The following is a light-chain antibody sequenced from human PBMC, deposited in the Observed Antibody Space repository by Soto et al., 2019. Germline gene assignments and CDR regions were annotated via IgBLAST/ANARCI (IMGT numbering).Light chain of an antibody. V-gene: IGKV3-20*01. CDR3: QQYSTSPPIT. J-gene: IGKJ5*01. CDR1: QSVTSNY. Sequence: EVVMTQSPATLSVSPGERATLSFRASQSVTSNYLAWYQQKPGQAPRLLIYGISTRATGVPDRFSGSGSGTDFTLTISRLEPEDFAVYYCQQYSTSPPITFGQGTRLEIK. CDR2: GIS.